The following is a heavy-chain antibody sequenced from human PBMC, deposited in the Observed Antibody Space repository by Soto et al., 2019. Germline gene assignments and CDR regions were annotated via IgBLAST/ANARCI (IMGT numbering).Heavy chain of an antibody. J-gene: IGHJ3*02. CDR3: ARIDSSGYYYLDAFDI. CDR2: IYYSGST. V-gene: IGHV4-30-4*01. CDR1: GGSIISGDYY. Sequence: SETLSLTCTVSGGSIISGDYYWIWIREPPWKGLEWIGYIYYSGSTYYNPSLKSRVTISVDTSKNQFSLKLSSVTAADTAVYYCARIDSSGYYYLDAFDIWGQGTMVTVSS. D-gene: IGHD3-22*01.